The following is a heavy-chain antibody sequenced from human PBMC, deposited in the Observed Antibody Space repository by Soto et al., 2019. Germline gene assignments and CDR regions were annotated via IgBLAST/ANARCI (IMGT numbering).Heavy chain of an antibody. Sequence: GESLKISCKGSGYDFNRYWIGWVRQLAGKGLEWMGLIYPEDSESIYNPSFAGQVTISVDRSSTTAFLQWGRLKAWDTAIYYCAKLTGAVHSRTNWFQPWGHGTRVTVS. CDR1: GYDFNRYW. CDR2: IYPEDSES. CDR3: AKLTGAVHSRTNWFQP. D-gene: IGHD2-21*01. J-gene: IGHJ5*02. V-gene: IGHV5-51*01.